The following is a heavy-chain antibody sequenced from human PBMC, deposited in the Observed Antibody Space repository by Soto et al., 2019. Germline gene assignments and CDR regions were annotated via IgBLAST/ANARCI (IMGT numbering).Heavy chain of an antibody. D-gene: IGHD6-6*01. CDR2: IIPILGIA. V-gene: IGHV1-69*02. CDR1: GGTFSSYT. CDR3: ARCSSSSGYYYYMDV. J-gene: IGHJ6*03. Sequence: QVQLVQSGAEVKKPGSSVKVSCKASGGTFSSYTISWVRQAPGQGLEWMGRIIPILGIANYAQKFQGRVTITADKSTSTAYMELSSLRSEDTAVYYCARCSSSSGYYYYMDVWGKGTTVTVSS.